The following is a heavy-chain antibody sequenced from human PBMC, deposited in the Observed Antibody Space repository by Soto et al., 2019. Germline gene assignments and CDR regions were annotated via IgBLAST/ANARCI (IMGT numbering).Heavy chain of an antibody. CDR3: ARAVPRYYYDSSGYTYYFDY. J-gene: IGHJ4*02. V-gene: IGHV1-18*01. D-gene: IGHD3-22*01. CDR1: GYTFTSYG. CDR2: ISAYNGNT. Sequence: QVQLVQSGAEVKKPGASVKVSCKASGYTFTSYGISWVRQAPGQGLEWMGWISAYNGNTNYAQKLQGRVTMTTDTTTSTAYMELRRLRSDDTAVYYCARAVPRYYYDSSGYTYYFDYWGQGTLVTVSS.